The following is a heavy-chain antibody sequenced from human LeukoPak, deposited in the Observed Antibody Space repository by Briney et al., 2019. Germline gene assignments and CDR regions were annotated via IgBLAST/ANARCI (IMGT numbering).Heavy chain of an antibody. D-gene: IGHD6-19*01. J-gene: IGHJ6*03. Sequence: RSGGSLRLSCAASGFTVSSHSMNWVRQAPGKGLEWVSSISSSSSYIYYADSVKGRFTIPRDNAKNSLYLQMNSLRAEDTAVYYCARDGHSSGWPNGYYYYYMDVWGKGTTVTVSS. V-gene: IGHV3-21*01. CDR2: ISSSSSYI. CDR3: ARDGHSSGWPNGYYYYYMDV. CDR1: GFTVSSHS.